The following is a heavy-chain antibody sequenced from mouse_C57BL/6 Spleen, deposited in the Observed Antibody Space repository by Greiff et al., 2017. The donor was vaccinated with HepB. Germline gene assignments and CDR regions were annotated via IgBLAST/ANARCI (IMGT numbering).Heavy chain of an antibody. V-gene: IGHV2-6-1*01. CDR1: GFSLTSYG. CDR2: IWSDGST. CDR3: ARHEGLRRGFAY. Sequence: VKLMESGPGLVAPSQSLSITCTVSGFSLTSYGVHWVRQPPGKGLEWLVVIWSDGSTTYNSALKSRLSISKDNSKSQVFLKMNSLQTDDTAMYYCARHEGLRRGFAYWGQGTLVTVSA. J-gene: IGHJ3*01. D-gene: IGHD2-4*01.